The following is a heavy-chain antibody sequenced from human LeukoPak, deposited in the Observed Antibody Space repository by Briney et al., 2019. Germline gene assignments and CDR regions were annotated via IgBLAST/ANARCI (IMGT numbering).Heavy chain of an antibody. CDR2: IYYTGST. J-gene: IGHJ4*02. CDR3: ARGGGCSGGSCYRPFDY. Sequence: SETLSLTCSVSGGSISSLYWSWIRQPPGKGLEWIGYIYYTGSTNYNPSLKSRVTMFVDMSKNQFSLRLSSVTAADTAVYYCARGGGCSGGSCYRPFDYWGQGTLVTVPS. V-gene: IGHV4-59*08. D-gene: IGHD2-15*01. CDR1: GGSISSLY.